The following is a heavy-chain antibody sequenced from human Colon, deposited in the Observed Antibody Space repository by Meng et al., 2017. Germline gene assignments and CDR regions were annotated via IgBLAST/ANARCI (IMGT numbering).Heavy chain of an antibody. CDR2: IYYSGST. CDR1: GGSISSGDYY. CDR3: ARDRKHYGERGWFDP. V-gene: IGHV4-30-4*01. D-gene: IGHD4-17*01. J-gene: IGHJ5*02. Sequence: QVQLQEAGPGLGQPSPPLPLTCTVSGGSISSGDYYWSWIRQPPGKGLEWIGYIYYSGSTYSNASLKSRVTISIDRSKNQSSLKLSSVTAADTAVYYCARDRKHYGERGWFDPWGQGTLVTVSS.